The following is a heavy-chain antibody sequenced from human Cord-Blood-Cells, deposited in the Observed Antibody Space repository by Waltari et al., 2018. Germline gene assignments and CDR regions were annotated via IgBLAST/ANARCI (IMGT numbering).Heavy chain of an antibody. D-gene: IGHD5-18*01. Sequence: QVQLQESGPGLVKPSQTLSVTCTVSGGSTSSGGYSWSWIRQHPGKGQEWIGYIYYSGSTYYNPSLKSRVTISVDTSKNQFSLKLSSVTASDTAVYYCARALSGYSYGSDWFDPWGQGTLVTVSS. CDR3: ARALSGYSYGSDWFDP. CDR1: GGSTSSGGYS. V-gene: IGHV4-31*03. J-gene: IGHJ5*02. CDR2: IYYSGST.